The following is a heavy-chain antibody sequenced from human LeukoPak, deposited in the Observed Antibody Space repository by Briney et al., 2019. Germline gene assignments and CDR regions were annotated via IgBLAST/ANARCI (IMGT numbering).Heavy chain of an antibody. D-gene: IGHD5-24*01. CDR1: GFTFSSYS. V-gene: IGHV3-21*01. CDR3: AREMFVEMAQTTPPRNDY. Sequence: GGSLRLSCAASGFTFSSYSMNWVRQAPGKGLEWVSSISSSSSYIYYADSVKGRFTISRDNAKNSLYLQMNSLRAEDTAVYYCAREMFVEMAQTTPPRNDYWGQGTLVTVTS. J-gene: IGHJ4*02. CDR2: ISSSSSYI.